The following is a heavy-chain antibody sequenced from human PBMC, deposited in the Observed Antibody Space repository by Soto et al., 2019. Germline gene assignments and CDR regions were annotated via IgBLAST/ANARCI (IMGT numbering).Heavy chain of an antibody. D-gene: IGHD4-17*01. V-gene: IGHV3-30*18. J-gene: IGHJ6*02. CDR1: GFTFSSYG. CDR2: ISYDGSNR. CDR3: AKDGRDYGDYYYYSMDV. Sequence: GGSLRLSCAASGFTFSSYGIQWVRQVPGKGLEWVAVISYDGSNRYYADSVKGRFTISRDDSKHTVFLQMISLRAEDTAVYYCAKDGRDYGDYYYYSMDVWGQGTTVTVSS.